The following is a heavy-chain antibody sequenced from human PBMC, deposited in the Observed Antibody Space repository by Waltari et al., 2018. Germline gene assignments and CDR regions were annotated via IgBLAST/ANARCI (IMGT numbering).Heavy chain of an antibody. CDR1: GYTFTGYY. CDR3: ARAKAPHAFDI. V-gene: IGHV1-2*06. CDR2: INPHSGGT. Sequence: QVQLVQSGAEVKKPGASVKVSCKASGYTFTGYYMHWVRQAPGQGLEWMGRINPHSGGTNYAQKFQGRVTITADKSTSTAYMELSSLRSEDTAVYYCARAKAPHAFDIWGQGTMVTVSS. J-gene: IGHJ3*02. D-gene: IGHD6-6*01.